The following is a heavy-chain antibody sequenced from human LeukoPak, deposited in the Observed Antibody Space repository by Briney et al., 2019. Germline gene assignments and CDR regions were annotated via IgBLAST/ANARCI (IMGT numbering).Heavy chain of an antibody. CDR2: INGDGSEE. J-gene: IGHJ4*02. V-gene: IGHV3-7*01. CDR1: GFTFSRTW. Sequence: GGSLRLSCAASGFTFSRTWMSWVRQSPGKGLEWVANINGDGSEEYYVDSVKGRFTISRANARSSLYLQMNSLRAEDTAVYYCAREGYGAGDDYWGQGTLVTVSS. D-gene: IGHD4-17*01. CDR3: AREGYGAGDDY.